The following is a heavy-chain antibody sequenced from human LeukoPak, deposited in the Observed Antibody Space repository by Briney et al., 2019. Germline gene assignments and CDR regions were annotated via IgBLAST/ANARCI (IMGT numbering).Heavy chain of an antibody. D-gene: IGHD5-12*01. CDR3: ARDVGSGYDPSLIFDY. J-gene: IGHJ4*02. CDR1: GYTFTSYG. CDR2: ISAYNGNT. V-gene: IGHV1-18*01. Sequence: ASVKVSCKASGYTFTSYGISWVRQAPGQGLEWMGWISAYNGNTNYAQKLQGRVTITTDTSTSTAYMELRSLRSDDTAVYYCARDVGSGYDPSLIFDYWGQGTLVTVSS.